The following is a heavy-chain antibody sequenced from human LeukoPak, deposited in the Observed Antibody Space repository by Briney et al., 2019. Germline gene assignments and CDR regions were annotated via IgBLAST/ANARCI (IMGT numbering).Heavy chain of an antibody. CDR3: ARVRGGVFDY. J-gene: IGHJ4*02. V-gene: IGHV3-30*04. Sequence: PGRSLRLSCAASGFTFSSYAMHWGRQAPGKGLEWVSVISYDGRNKYYADSVKGRFTISRDNSKNTLYLQMNSLRAEDTAVYYCARVRGGVFDYWGQGTLVTVSS. CDR1: GFTFSSYA. CDR2: ISYDGRNK. D-gene: IGHD3-10*01.